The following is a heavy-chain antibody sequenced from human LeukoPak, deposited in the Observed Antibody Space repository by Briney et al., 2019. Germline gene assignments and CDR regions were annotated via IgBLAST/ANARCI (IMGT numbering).Heavy chain of an antibody. Sequence: AGGSLRLSCAASGFTFSSYGIHWVRQAPGMGLEWVAFIRYDGSNKYYTDSVKGRFTISRDNSKNTLYLQMNSLRAEDTAVYYCAKGRGWEASYYYYYMDVWGKGTTVTISS. V-gene: IGHV3-30*02. CDR1: GFTFSSYG. D-gene: IGHD1-26*01. J-gene: IGHJ6*03. CDR2: IRYDGSNK. CDR3: AKGRGWEASYYYYYMDV.